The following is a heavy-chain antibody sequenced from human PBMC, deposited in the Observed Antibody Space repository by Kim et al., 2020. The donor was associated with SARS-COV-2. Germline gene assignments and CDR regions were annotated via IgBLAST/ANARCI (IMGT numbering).Heavy chain of an antibody. CDR2: IYYSGST. Sequence: SETLSLTCTVSGGSISSSSYYWGWIRQPPGKGLEWIGSIYYSGSTYYNPSLKSRVTISVDTSKNQFSLKLSSVTAADTAVYYCAHYDFWSGYPKYYYGMDVWGQGTTVTVSS. CDR3: AHYDFWSGYPKYYYGMDV. D-gene: IGHD3-3*01. J-gene: IGHJ6*02. V-gene: IGHV4-39*01. CDR1: GGSISSSSYY.